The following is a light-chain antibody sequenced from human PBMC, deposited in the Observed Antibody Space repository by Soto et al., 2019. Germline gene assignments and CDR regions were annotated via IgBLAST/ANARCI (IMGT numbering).Light chain of an antibody. CDR2: SAS. J-gene: IGKJ2*01. V-gene: IGKV1-39*01. Sequence: DIQMTQSPASLSASVGDRVTITCRASQTISSYLNWYQQKAGAAPKLLIYSASTLQSGGPSSFSGSGFGTDYTLTISSLQPADFAIYYCQQTFKTPHTVGQGTKVDI. CDR1: QTISSY. CDR3: QQTFKTPHT.